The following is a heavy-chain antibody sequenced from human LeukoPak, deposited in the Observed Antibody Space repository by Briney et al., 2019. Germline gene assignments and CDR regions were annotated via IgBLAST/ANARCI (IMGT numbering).Heavy chain of an antibody. CDR3: ARVDVTFGLIGDY. V-gene: IGHV1-46*01. Sequence: ASAKVSCKASGYTFSSYFMYWVRQAPGQGLEWMGIINPSDGSTSYASELQGRDTMTRDTSTGTVYMGLSGLRSEDTAVYYCARVDVTFGLIGDYWGQGNLVTVSS. CDR1: GYTFSSYF. CDR2: INPSDGST. J-gene: IGHJ4*02. D-gene: IGHD2-21*02.